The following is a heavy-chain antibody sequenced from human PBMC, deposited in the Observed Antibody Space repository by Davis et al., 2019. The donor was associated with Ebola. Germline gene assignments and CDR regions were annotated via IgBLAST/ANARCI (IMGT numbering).Heavy chain of an antibody. J-gene: IGHJ6*03. CDR3: VRVGVEYSSSGGQFYYHMDV. CDR2: INPRDDSI. D-gene: IGHD6-6*01. CDR1: RSTFTNYY. V-gene: IGHV1-46*01. Sequence: AASVKVSCKASRSTFTNYYMHWVRQAPGQGLEWMGLINPRDDSISYAQKIRGRVTVNRDTSTSTVYMELSSLRSEDTAVYYCVRVGVEYSSSGGQFYYHMDVWGKGTTVTVSS.